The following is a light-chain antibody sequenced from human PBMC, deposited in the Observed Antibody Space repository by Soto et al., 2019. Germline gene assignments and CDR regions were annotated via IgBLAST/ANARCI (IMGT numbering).Light chain of an antibody. CDR2: DAS. J-gene: IGKJ1*01. Sequence: EIVLTQSPGTLSLSPGERATLSCRASQSVSGSHLAWYQQKPGQTPSLLIYDASSRATGIPDRFSGSGSGTDFTLTISRLEPEDFAVYYCQQYCYSPWTFGQGTRVEIK. V-gene: IGKV3-20*01. CDR1: QSVSGSH. CDR3: QQYCYSPWT.